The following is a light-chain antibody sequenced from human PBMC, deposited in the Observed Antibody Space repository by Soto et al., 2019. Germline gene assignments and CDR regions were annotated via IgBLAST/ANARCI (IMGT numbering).Light chain of an antibody. J-gene: IGLJ2*01. Sequence: QSVLTQPASVSGSPGQSITISCTGTSSDVGGYNYDSWYQQHPGKAPKLMIYEVSNRPSGVSNRFSGSKSGNTASLTISGLQAEDEADYYCSSYTSSSTSVFGGGTKLTVL. CDR2: EVS. V-gene: IGLV2-14*01. CDR3: SSYTSSSTSV. CDR1: SSDVGGYNY.